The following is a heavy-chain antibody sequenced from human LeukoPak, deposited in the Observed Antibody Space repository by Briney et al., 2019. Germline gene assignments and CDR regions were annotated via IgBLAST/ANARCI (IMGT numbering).Heavy chain of an antibody. Sequence: GGSLRLSCAASGFTFSSYAMHWVRQAPGKGLEWVAVISYGGSNKYYADSVKGRFTISRDNSKNTLYLQMNSLRAEDTAVYYCARAALRGGGLPGIAAAGTSHFDYWGQGTLVTVSS. CDR3: ARAALRGGGLPGIAAAGTSHFDY. V-gene: IGHV3-30-3*01. D-gene: IGHD6-13*01. CDR1: GFTFSSYA. CDR2: ISYGGSNK. J-gene: IGHJ4*02.